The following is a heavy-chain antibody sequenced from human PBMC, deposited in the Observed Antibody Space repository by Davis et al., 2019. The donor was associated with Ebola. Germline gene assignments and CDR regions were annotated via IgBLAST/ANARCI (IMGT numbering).Heavy chain of an antibody. V-gene: IGHV4-39*07. CDR3: AKSGFSGFGELLWDYWYFDL. CDR1: GGSISSNY. CDR2: IYYSAST. J-gene: IGHJ2*01. D-gene: IGHD3-10*01. Sequence: GSLRLSCTVSGGSISSNYWGWICKPPGKGLEWFGSIYYSASTYYNPSLKSRVTISVDTSKNQFSLKLSSVTAADTAVYYCAKSGFSGFGELLWDYWYFDLWGRGTLVTVSS.